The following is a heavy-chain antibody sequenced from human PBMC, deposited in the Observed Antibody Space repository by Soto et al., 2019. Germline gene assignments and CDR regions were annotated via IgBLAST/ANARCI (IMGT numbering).Heavy chain of an antibody. CDR3: ARNHYDSNAFDI. V-gene: IGHV3-30-3*01. D-gene: IGHD3-22*01. Sequence: GGSLRLSCAASGFTFSSYAMHWVRQAPGKGLEWVAVISYDGSNKYYADSVKGRFTISRDNSKNTLYLQMNSLRAEDTAVYYCARNHYDSNAFDIWGQGTMVTVSS. J-gene: IGHJ3*02. CDR2: ISYDGSNK. CDR1: GFTFSSYA.